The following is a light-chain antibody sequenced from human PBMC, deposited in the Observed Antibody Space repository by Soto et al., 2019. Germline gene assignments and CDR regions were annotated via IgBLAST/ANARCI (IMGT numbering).Light chain of an antibody. CDR3: PSYDNSLSGSWV. Sequence: QSVLTQPPSVSGAPGQRVTISCTGSSFNIGAGYDVHWYQQLPGTAPKLLIHGNSNRPSGVPDRFSGSKSGTSASLAITGLQAGDEADYYRPSYDNSLSGSWVFGGGTKLTVL. J-gene: IGLJ3*02. CDR1: SFNIGAGYD. V-gene: IGLV1-40*01. CDR2: GNS.